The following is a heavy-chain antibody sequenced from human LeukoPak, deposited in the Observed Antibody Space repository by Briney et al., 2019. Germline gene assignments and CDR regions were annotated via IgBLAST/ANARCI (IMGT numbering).Heavy chain of an antibody. CDR2: FDPEDGET. CDR3: ATPGVARGLFDY. D-gene: IGHD3-3*01. J-gene: IGHJ4*02. V-gene: IGHV1-24*01. CDR1: GYTLTELS. Sequence: GASVTVSCKVSGYTLTELSMHWVRQAPGKGLEWMGGFDPEDGETIYAQKFQGRVTMTEDTSTDTAYMELSSLRSEDTAVYYCATPGVARGLFDYWGQGTLVTVSS.